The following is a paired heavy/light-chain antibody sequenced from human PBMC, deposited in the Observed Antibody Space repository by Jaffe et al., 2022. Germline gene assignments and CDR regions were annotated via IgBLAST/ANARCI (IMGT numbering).Light chain of an antibody. CDR2: EDN. V-gene: IGLV1-51*02. J-gene: IGLJ1*01. CDR1: SSNTGNNF. Sequence: QSVLTQPPSVSAAPGQKVTISCSGSSSNTGNNFVSWYQQFPGTAPKLLIYEDNKRPSGIPDRFSGSRSGTSATLGITGLQTGDEADYYCATWDSSLTTGVFGTGTKVTVL. CDR3: ATWDSSLTTGV.
Heavy chain of an antibody. CDR3: ATHTWSGDYRNFYFDY. J-gene: IGHJ4*02. V-gene: IGHV4-39*01. CDR1: GGSISTNSYY. CDR2: ISDGGTA. D-gene: IGHD4-4*01. Sequence: QMQLQGSGPGLVKPSETLSLTCTVSGGSISTNSYYWGWIRQPPGKGLEWIGSISDGGTAYYNPSLKSRVTISVDTSKNQFFLRLTSVTAADTAVYYCATHTWSGDYRNFYFDYWGQGTLVTVSS.